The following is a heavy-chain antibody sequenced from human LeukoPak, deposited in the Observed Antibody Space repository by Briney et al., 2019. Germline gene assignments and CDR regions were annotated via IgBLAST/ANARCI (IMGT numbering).Heavy chain of an antibody. CDR3: ARGVGPDY. J-gene: IGHJ4*02. V-gene: IGHV3-7*03. Sequence: GGSLRLSCAVSGFTVSNNYMSWVRQAPGKGLEWVANIKPDGSDKYYVDSVKGRFTVSRDNAKNSLYLQMNSLRAEDTAVYYCARGVGPDYWGQGTLVTVSS. CDR2: IKPDGSDK. CDR1: GFTVSNNY. D-gene: IGHD3-10*01.